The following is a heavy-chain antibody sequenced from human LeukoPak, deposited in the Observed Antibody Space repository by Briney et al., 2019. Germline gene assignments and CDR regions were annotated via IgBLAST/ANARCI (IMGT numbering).Heavy chain of an antibody. J-gene: IGHJ5*02. D-gene: IGHD3-9*01. CDR2: IIPIFGTA. V-gene: IGHV1-69*13. CDR3: ARLTTYPPEVLSGIDP. Sequence: SVKVSCKASGGTFSSYAISWVRQAPGQGLEWMGGIIPIFGTANYAQKFQGRVTITADESTSTAYMELSSLRSEDTAVYYCARLTTYPPEVLSGIDPWGQGTLVTVSS. CDR1: GGTFSSYA.